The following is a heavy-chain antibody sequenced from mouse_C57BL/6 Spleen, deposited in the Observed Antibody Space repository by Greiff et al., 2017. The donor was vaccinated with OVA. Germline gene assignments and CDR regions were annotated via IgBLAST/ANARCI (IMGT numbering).Heavy chain of an antibody. J-gene: IGHJ4*01. Sequence: VQLKESGPGLVKPSQSLSLTCSVTGYSITSGYYWNWIRQFPGNKLEWMGYISYDGSNNYNPSLKNRISITRDTSKNQFFLKLNSVTTEDTATYYCARKVSYAMDYWGQGTSVTVSS. V-gene: IGHV3-6*01. CDR1: GYSITSGYY. CDR2: ISYDGSN. CDR3: ARKVSYAMDY. D-gene: IGHD6-2*01.